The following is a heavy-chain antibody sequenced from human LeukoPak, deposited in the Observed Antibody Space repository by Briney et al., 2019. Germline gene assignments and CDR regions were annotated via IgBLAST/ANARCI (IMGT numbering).Heavy chain of an antibody. Sequence: SETLSLTCSVPGSSISSYYYTWIRQPAGEGLQWIGRVYPSGEKIYNASLRSRVTMSLDTSTYQVSLELTSVTAADTAVYFCARGIQGESFDYWGQGALVTVSS. CDR3: ARGIQGESFDY. CDR2: VYPSGEK. J-gene: IGHJ4*02. D-gene: IGHD3-16*01. CDR1: GSSISSYY. V-gene: IGHV4-4*07.